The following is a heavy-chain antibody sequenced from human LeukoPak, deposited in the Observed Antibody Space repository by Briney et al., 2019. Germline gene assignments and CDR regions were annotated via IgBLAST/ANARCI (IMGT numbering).Heavy chain of an antibody. CDR2: IYHSGST. J-gene: IGHJ6*04. D-gene: IGHD1-26*01. Sequence: SETLSLTCAVSGGSISSSNWWSWVRQPPGKGLEWIGEIYHSGSTNYNPSLKSRVTISVDTSKNQFSLKLSSVTAADTAVYYCARGRIVRYYYYGMDVWGKGTTVTVSS. CDR3: ARGRIVRYYYYGMDV. CDR1: GGSISSSNW. V-gene: IGHV4-4*02.